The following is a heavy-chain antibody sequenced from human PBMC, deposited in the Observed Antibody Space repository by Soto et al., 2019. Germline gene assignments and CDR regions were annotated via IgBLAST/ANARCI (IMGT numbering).Heavy chain of an antibody. CDR3: AKNGQPPYYYYGLDV. CDR2: ISGYNGDT. D-gene: IGHD2-8*01. V-gene: IGHV1-18*01. CDR1: GYTFTRYG. J-gene: IGHJ6*02. Sequence: QGHLVQSGAEVKKPGASVKVSCKASGYTFTRYGISWVRQAPGQGLEWMGWISGYNGDTNYAQNLQGRVTMTIDTSTTTAYMELRSLTSDDTAVYYCAKNGQPPYYYYGLDVWGQETTVTVSS.